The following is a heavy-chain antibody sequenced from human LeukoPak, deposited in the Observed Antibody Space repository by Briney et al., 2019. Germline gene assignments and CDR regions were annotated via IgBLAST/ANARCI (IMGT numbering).Heavy chain of an antibody. D-gene: IGHD2-15*01. CDR2: MNPNSGNT. CDR3: ARGQGCTGGSCYYYYMDV. V-gene: IGHV1-8*03. J-gene: IGHJ6*03. Sequence: ASVKVSCKASGYTFTSSDINWVRQATGRGLEWMGWMNPNSGNTGYAQKFQGRVTITRNTSISTSYMELSSLRSEDTAMYFCARGQGCTGGSCYYYYMDVWGKGTTVTVSS. CDR1: GYTFTSSD.